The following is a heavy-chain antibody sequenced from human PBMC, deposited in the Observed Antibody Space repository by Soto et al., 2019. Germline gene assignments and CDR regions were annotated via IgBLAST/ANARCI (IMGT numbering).Heavy chain of an antibody. J-gene: IGHJ6*02. Sequence: EVPLVESGGGLVQPGGSLRLSCVASGTPVSSNYMTWVRQAPGKGLEWVSVLHSGGDTYYANSVKGRFTISRHDSTNTLFLQMNSLTAEDTAVYYCARDGPYYYASRMDVWGQGTTVTVSS. D-gene: IGHD3-10*01. V-gene: IGHV3-53*04. CDR3: ARDGPYYYASRMDV. CDR2: LHSGGDT. CDR1: GTPVSSNY.